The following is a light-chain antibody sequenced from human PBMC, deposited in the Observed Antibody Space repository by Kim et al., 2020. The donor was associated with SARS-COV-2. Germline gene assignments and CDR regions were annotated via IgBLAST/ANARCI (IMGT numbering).Light chain of an antibody. CDR3: QQADSFPLT. Sequence: YASVGDRVTITCRASQGIGTWLAWYQQKPGNAPKLLIYAASSLQGGVPSRFSGSGSGTDFTLTISSLQPEDFATYYCQQADSFPLTFGGGTKLEI. CDR1: QGIGTW. J-gene: IGKJ4*01. CDR2: AAS. V-gene: IGKV1-12*01.